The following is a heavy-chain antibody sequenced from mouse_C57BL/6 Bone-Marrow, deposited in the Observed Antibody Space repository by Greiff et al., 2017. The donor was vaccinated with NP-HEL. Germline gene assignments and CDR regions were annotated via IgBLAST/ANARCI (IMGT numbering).Heavy chain of an antibody. Sequence: EVQGVESGGGLVKPGGSLKLSCAASGFTFSSYAMSWVRQTPEKRLEWVATISDGGSYTYYPDNVKGRFTISRDNAKNNLYLQMSHLKSEDTAMYYCAREDGYYPLFAYWGQGTLVTVSA. V-gene: IGHV5-4*01. D-gene: IGHD2-3*01. CDR1: GFTFSSYA. CDR2: ISDGGSYT. CDR3: AREDGYYPLFAY. J-gene: IGHJ3*01.